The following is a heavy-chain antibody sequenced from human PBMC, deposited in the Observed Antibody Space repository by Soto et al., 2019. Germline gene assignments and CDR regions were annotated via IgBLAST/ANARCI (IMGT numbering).Heavy chain of an antibody. CDR1: GFTFSSYA. V-gene: IGHV3-23*01. J-gene: IGHJ5*02. CDR2: ISGSGGST. Sequence: GGSLRLSCAASGFTFSSYAMSWVRQAPGKGLEWVSAISGSGGSTYYADSVKGRFTISRDNSKNTLYLQMKSLRAEDTAVYYCAKDPRYFDWLYILGDWFDPWGQGTLVTVSS. CDR3: AKDPRYFDWLYILGDWFDP. D-gene: IGHD3-9*01.